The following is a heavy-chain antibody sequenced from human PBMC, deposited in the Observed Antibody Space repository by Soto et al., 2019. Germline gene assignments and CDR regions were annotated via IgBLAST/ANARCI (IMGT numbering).Heavy chain of an antibody. CDR2: ISTYSGDT. CDR3: ARHHGPTTSENWFDP. V-gene: IGHV1-18*01. D-gene: IGHD5-12*01. CDR1: GYTFFTYD. J-gene: IGHJ5*02. Sequence: ASVKVSCKASGYTFFTYDISWVRQAPGQGLEWMGWISTYSGDTKYAQKFQGRFTMTTDTSTTTAYPELRSLRSDDTAVYYCARHHGPTTSENWFDPWGQGTLVTVSS.